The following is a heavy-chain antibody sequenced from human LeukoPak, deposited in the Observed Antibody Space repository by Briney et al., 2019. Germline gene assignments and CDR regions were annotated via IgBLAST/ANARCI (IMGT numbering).Heavy chain of an antibody. J-gene: IGHJ4*02. Sequence: PSETLSLTCAVYGGSFSGYYCSWIRQPPGKGLEWIGEINHSGSTNYNPSLKSRVTISVDTSKNQFSLKLSSVTAADTAVYYCARGRPYSSSWYDPRRYYFDYWGQGTLVTVSS. D-gene: IGHD6-13*01. V-gene: IGHV4-34*01. CDR1: GGSFSGYY. CDR2: INHSGST. CDR3: ARGRPYSSSWYDPRRYYFDY.